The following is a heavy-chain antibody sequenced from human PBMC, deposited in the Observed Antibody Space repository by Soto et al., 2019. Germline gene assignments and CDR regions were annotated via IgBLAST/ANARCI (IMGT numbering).Heavy chain of an antibody. V-gene: IGHV2-5*02. CDR3: AHRPDISVAGATFDY. J-gene: IGHJ4*02. CDR1: GFSLSTSGVG. Sequence: QITLKESGPTLVKPTQTLTLTCTFSGFSLSTSGVGVGWIRQPPGKALEGLALIYWDDVKRYSPSLKSTLTITKDTSKNQVVLTMTNMDPVDTATYYCAHRPDISVAGATFDYWGQGTLVTVSS. CDR2: IYWDDVK. D-gene: IGHD6-19*01.